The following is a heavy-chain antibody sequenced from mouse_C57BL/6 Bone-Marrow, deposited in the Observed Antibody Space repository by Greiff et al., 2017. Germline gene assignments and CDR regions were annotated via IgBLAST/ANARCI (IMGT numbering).Heavy chain of an antibody. J-gene: IGHJ1*03. D-gene: IGHD1-1*01. V-gene: IGHV1-85*01. CDR3: ASLEFDGSSGDWYFDV. CDR2: IYPRDGST. Sequence: QVQLQQSGPELVKPGASVKLSCKASGYTFTSYDINWVKQRPGQGLEWIGWIYPRDGSTKYNEKFKGKATLTVDKSSSTAYMELRSLTSEDSAVYFCASLEFDGSSGDWYFDVWGTGTTVTVSS. CDR1: GYTFTSYD.